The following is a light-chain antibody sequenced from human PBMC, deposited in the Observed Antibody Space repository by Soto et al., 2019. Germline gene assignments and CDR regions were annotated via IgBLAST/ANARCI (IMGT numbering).Light chain of an antibody. CDR2: GAS. J-gene: IGKJ1*01. CDR3: QQYGSSPPT. Sequence: EVVMTQSPATLSVSPGERATLSCRASQSVSYNLAWYQQKPGQAPRLLIYGASTRATGAPDRFSGSGSGTDFTLTISRLEPEDFAVYYCQQYGSSPPTFGQGTKVDIK. V-gene: IGKV3-20*01. CDR1: QSVSYN.